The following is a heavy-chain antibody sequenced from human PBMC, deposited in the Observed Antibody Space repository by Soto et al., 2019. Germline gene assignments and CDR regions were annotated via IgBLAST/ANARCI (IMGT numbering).Heavy chain of an antibody. V-gene: IGHV3-23*01. CDR2: ISGSGGST. Sequence: GGSLRLSCAASGFTFSSYAMSWVRQAPGKGLEWVSAISGSGGSTYYADSVKGRFTISRDNSKNTLYLQMNSLRAEDTAVYYCAKDRGSGSYYNLYYFDYWGQGTLVTVSS. D-gene: IGHD3-10*01. CDR3: AKDRGSGSYYNLYYFDY. J-gene: IGHJ4*02. CDR1: GFTFSSYA.